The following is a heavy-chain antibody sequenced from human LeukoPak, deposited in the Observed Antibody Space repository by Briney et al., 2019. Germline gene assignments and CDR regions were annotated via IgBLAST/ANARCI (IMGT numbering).Heavy chain of an antibody. V-gene: IGHV1-2*02. Sequence: ASVTLSCKASVYSYPDYYMHWVRQAPGQGLEWMGWINPHSRGTNCAQKLQGRVTMNTDTSTSTVYMELRSLRSGDAAVYYCARDPAAAAYYFDYWGQRTLLTVSS. CDR1: VYSYPDYY. CDR3: ARDPAAAAYYFDY. CDR2: INPHSRGT. D-gene: IGHD6-13*01. J-gene: IGHJ4*02.